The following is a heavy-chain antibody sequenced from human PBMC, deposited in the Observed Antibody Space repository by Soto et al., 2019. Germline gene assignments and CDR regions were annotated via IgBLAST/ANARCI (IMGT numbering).Heavy chain of an antibody. CDR1: GGSFSGYY. CDR2: INHSGST. V-gene: IGHV4-34*01. D-gene: IGHD1-1*01. J-gene: IGHJ4*02. Sequence: PSETLSLTCAVSGGSFSGYYWTWIRQPPGKGLEWIGEINHSGSTNYNPPLKSRVTISIDTSKSQFSLNVTSVTAADTAVYYCARGPKKLIYWGQGTLVTVSS. CDR3: ARGPKKLIY.